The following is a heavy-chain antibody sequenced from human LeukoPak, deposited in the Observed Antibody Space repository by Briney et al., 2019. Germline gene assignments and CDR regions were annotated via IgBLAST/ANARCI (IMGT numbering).Heavy chain of an antibody. CDR2: IIPIFGTA. J-gene: IGHJ4*02. CDR1: GGTFSSYA. V-gene: IGHV1-69*01. D-gene: IGHD6-13*01. CDR3: AAPGIAAAGTRGYFDY. Sequence: SVKVSCMSSGGTFSSYAISWVRQAPGQGHEWMGGIIPIFGTANYAQKFQGRVTITADESTSTAYMELSSLRSEDTAVYYCAAPGIAAAGTRGYFDYWGQGTLVTVSS.